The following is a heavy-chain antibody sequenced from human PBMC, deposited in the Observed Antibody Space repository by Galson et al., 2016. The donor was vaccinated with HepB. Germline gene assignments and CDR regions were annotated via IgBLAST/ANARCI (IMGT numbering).Heavy chain of an antibody. CDR1: GYTLTDYY. Sequence: SVKVSCKASGYTLTDYYIHWVRQAPGQGLEWMGWINPNSGGTNYAQKFQGRVTMTRDTSISTAYMELSGLKSGDTAVYYCARVFTMVRGVTNTFYYYGMDVWGQGTTVTVSS. V-gene: IGHV1-2*02. CDR2: INPNSGGT. D-gene: IGHD3-10*01. J-gene: IGHJ6*02. CDR3: ARVFTMVRGVTNTFYYYGMDV.